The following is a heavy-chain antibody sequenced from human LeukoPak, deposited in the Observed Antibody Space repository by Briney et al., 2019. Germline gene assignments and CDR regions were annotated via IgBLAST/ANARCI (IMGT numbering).Heavy chain of an antibody. J-gene: IGHJ6*03. CDR2: IYPGDSDT. V-gene: IGHV5-51*01. CDR3: ARLNIYYYYFDV. D-gene: IGHD2/OR15-2a*01. CDR1: GYSFTSYW. Sequence: GASLKISCKGSGYSFTSYWIGWVRPMPGKGMEWMGIIYPGDSDTTYSPSFLGQVTISADKSISTAYLQWSSLKASDTAMYYCARLNIYYYYFDVWGKGTTVTVSS.